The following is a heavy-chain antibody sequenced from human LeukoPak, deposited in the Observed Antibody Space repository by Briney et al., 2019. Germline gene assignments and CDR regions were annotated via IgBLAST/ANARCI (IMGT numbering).Heavy chain of an antibody. CDR3: ARAYCSGGSCQDDLFDY. J-gene: IGHJ4*02. CDR1: GYTFTSYG. V-gene: IGHV1-18*01. Sequence: ASVKVSCKASGYTFTSYGIGWVRQAPGQGLEWMGWISAYNGNTNYAQKLQGRVTMTTDTSTSTAYMELRSLRSDDTAVYYCARAYCSGGSCQDDLFDYWGQGTLVTVSS. CDR2: ISAYNGNT. D-gene: IGHD2-15*01.